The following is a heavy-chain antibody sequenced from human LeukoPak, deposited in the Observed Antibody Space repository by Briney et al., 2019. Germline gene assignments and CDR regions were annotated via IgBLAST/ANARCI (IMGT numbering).Heavy chain of an antibody. CDR2: ISSSSSYI. CDR1: GFTFSSYS. Sequence: GGSLRLSCAASGFTFSSYSMTWVRRAPGKGLEWVSSISSSSSYIYYADSVKGRFTISRDNAKNSLYLQMNSLRAEDTALYYCAKDLFYDSSGSDAFDIWGQGTMVTVSS. CDR3: AKDLFYDSSGSDAFDI. D-gene: IGHD3-22*01. V-gene: IGHV3-21*04. J-gene: IGHJ3*02.